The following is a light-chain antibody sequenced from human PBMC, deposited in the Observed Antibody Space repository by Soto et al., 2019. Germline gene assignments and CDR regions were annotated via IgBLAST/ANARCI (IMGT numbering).Light chain of an antibody. V-gene: IGLV1-44*01. CDR3: AAWDDTLKRYV. J-gene: IGLJ1*01. Sequence: QSVLTQPPSASETPGQTVSISCSGSNSNIASNTVNWYQPLPGTAPKLLIYYNNQRPSGVLDRFSASKSGTSASLAISGLQSEDESDYYCAAWDDTLKRYVFGTGTKGTAL. CDR1: NSNIASNT. CDR2: YNN.